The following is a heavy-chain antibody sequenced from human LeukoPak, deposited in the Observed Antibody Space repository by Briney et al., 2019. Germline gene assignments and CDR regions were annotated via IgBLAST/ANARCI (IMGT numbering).Heavy chain of an antibody. J-gene: IGHJ4*02. D-gene: IGHD1-26*01. CDR3: AKDQILHYFDY. CDR2: ISHTGDST. V-gene: IGHV3-23*01. CDR1: GFTFSSYA. Sequence: PGGSLRLSCAASGFTFSSYAMSWVRQAPGKGREWVSAISHTGDSTYYADSVKGRFSISRDNSKNTLFLEMNSLRAEDTAVYFCAKDQILHYFDYWGQGTLVTVSS.